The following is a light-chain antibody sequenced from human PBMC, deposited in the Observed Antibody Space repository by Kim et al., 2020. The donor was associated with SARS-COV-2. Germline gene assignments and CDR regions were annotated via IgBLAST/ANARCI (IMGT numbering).Light chain of an antibody. V-gene: IGKV1-39*01. J-gene: IGKJ3*01. Sequence: ASVGDRVTITCRVSQTSAKSLHWYQQKPGKAPRLLIWSASGLQNGVPSRFSGSGSGTDFTLTISDLQPEDFATYYCQQSYTVPLIFGPGTKVDIK. CDR3: QQSYTVPLI. CDR2: SAS. CDR1: QTSAKS.